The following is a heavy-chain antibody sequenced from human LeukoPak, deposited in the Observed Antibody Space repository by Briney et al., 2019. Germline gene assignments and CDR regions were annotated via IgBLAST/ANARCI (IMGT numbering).Heavy chain of an antibody. D-gene: IGHD3-10*01. V-gene: IGHV4-39*07. CDR2: IHSSGST. CDR1: GGSISSSAYY. CDR3: ARDSMVRGVITTRWFDP. J-gene: IGHJ5*02. Sequence: PSETLSLTCTVSGGSISSSAYYWGWIRRPPGKGLEWIGSIHSSGSTYYNPSLKSRVTISVDTSKNQFSLKLTSMTAADTAVYYCARDSMVRGVITTRWFDPWGQGTLVTVSS.